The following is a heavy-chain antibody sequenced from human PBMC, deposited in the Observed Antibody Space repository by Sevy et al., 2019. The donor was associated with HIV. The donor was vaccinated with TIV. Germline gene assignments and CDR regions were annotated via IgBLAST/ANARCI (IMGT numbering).Heavy chain of an antibody. CDR2: IIAIFGTA. J-gene: IGHJ6*03. V-gene: IGHV1-69*06. CDR3: ALGQDYYYYMDV. Sequence: ASVKVSCKASGGTFSSYAISWVRQAPGQGLEWMGGIIAIFGTANYAQKFQGRVTITADKSTSTAYMELSSLRSEDTAVYYCALGQDYYYYMDVWGKGTTVTVSS. CDR1: GGTFSSYA.